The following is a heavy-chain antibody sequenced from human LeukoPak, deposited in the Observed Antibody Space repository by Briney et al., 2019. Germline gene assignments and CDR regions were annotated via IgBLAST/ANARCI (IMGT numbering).Heavy chain of an antibody. Sequence: GGSLRLSCAASGFTFRSNWIHWVRQAPGKGLVWVSRIRPDGSGSNYADSVKGRFTISRDNAKNTVYLQMNGLRAEDTAIYYCTRGRSGANPNGLDIWRQGTMVTVSS. CDR2: IRPDGSGS. CDR1: GFTFRSNW. J-gene: IGHJ3*02. CDR3: TRGRSGANPNGLDI. V-gene: IGHV3-74*01. D-gene: IGHD2-8*01.